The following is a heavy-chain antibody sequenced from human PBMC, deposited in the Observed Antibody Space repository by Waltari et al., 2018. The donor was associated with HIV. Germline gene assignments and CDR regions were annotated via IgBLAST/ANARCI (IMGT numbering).Heavy chain of an antibody. D-gene: IGHD2-21*02. CDR1: GLTFRDAW. CDR2: IKSSTDGGTI. V-gene: IGHV3-15*01. CDR3: TTDYWVVTAY. J-gene: IGHJ4*02. Sequence: EVQLVESGGGLVKPGGSLRPSCAACGLTFRDAWMNWVRQAPGKGLEWVGRIKSSTDGGTIDYAAPVKGRFTISRDDSKNTLYLQMNSLKTEDTAVYFCTTDYWVVTAYWGQGTLVTVSS.